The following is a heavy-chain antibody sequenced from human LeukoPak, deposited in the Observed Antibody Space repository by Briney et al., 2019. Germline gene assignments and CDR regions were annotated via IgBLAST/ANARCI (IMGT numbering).Heavy chain of an antibody. D-gene: IGHD3-9*01. CDR1: GFFFSSSG. CDR2: ISYDGSNR. J-gene: IGHJ6*02. CDR3: KQKTEYEILSDYYLSGMDV. V-gene: IGHV3-30*03. Sequence: GGPLRLSCAASGFFFSSSGLHCVRQPPGKGLEWVSIISYDGSNRYYADSVKGRFAISRDNSKNTLYLQVNSLRAEDTAVFFFKQKTEYEILSDYYLSGMDVWGQGTTVTVSS.